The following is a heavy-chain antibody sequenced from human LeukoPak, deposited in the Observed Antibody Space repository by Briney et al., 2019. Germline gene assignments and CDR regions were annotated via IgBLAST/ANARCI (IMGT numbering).Heavy chain of an antibody. D-gene: IGHD6-13*01. CDR1: GFTFSSYA. CDR3: ARASKQQLALTDY. CDR2: ISYDGSNK. V-gene: IGHV3-30*09. J-gene: IGHJ4*02. Sequence: PGGSLRLSCAASGFTFSSYAMHWVRQAPGKGLEWVAVISYDGSNKYYADSVKGRFAISRDNSKNTLYLQMHSLRAEDTAVYYCARASKQQLALTDYWGQGTLVTVSS.